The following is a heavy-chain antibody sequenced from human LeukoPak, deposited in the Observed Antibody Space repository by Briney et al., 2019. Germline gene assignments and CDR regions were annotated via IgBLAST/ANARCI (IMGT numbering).Heavy chain of an antibody. J-gene: IGHJ6*03. V-gene: IGHV1-2*02. CDR3: ARGLTVSIGNDFPYYYYYMDV. Sequence: VKVSCKASGYSFNDYYIHWVRQAPGQGLEWMGWIRGDNGGTNYAQKFRGRVTMTRDTSTTTVYMELSRLRSDDTAVHYCARGLTVSIGNDFPYYYYYMDVWGKGTTVTVS. CDR2: IRGDNGGT. CDR1: GYSFNDYY. D-gene: IGHD3-3*01.